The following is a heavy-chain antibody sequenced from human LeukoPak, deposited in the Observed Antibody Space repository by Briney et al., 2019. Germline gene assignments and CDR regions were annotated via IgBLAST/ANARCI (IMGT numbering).Heavy chain of an antibody. Sequence: AGGSLRLSCAASGFTFSQYSMNWVRQAPGKGLQWISYIESATDVVYYADSVEGRFTISRDNAKDSLFLQMNSLRDEDTATYYCVRAPEGNYGPYYFDYWGQGTLVTVSS. CDR1: GFTFSQYS. V-gene: IGHV3-48*02. CDR3: VRAPEGNYGPYYFDY. J-gene: IGHJ4*02. D-gene: IGHD3-10*01. CDR2: IESATDVV.